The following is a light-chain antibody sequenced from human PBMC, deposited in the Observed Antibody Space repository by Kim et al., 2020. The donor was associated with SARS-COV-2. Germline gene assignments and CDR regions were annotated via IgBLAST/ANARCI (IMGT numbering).Light chain of an antibody. J-gene: IGLJ2*01. Sequence: VPTTRTGTSSDVDRYNYGSGYQPHPGKAPNLIIYEVNKRPSGVPDRFSGSESGNTASLTVSGLQAEDEADYYCSSYAGSDNLVFGGGTQLTVL. CDR3: SSYAGSDNLV. CDR1: SSDVDRYNY. V-gene: IGLV2-8*01. CDR2: EVN.